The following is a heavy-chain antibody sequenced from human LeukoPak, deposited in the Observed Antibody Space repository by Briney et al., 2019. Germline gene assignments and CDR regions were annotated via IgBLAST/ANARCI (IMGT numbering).Heavy chain of an antibody. J-gene: IGHJ4*02. CDR1: GFTFSSSA. Sequence: GTSVKVSCKASGFTFSSSAIQWVRQVRGQRLERIGWIVVGSGNTNYAQKFQDRVTITKDMSTMTAYMELSSLRSEDTALYYCAAVFFSSTVPYFDHWAQGTLVTVSS. CDR3: AAVFFSSTVPYFDH. D-gene: IGHD2-2*01. CDR2: IVVGSGNT. V-gene: IGHV1-58*02.